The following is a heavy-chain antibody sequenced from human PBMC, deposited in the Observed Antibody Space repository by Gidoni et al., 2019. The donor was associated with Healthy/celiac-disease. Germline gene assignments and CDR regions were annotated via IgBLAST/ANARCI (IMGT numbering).Heavy chain of an antibody. CDR1: GFTFSNAW. J-gene: IGHJ4*02. D-gene: IGHD6-13*01. Sequence: EVQLVESGGGLVKPGGSLRLSCAASGFTFSNAWMSWVRQAQGKGLEWVGRIKSKTDGGTTDYAAPVKGRFTISRDDSKNTLYLQMNSLKTEDTAVYYCTAAAGPLGYYFDYWGQGTLVTVSS. CDR3: TAAAGPLGYYFDY. V-gene: IGHV3-15*01. CDR2: IKSKTDGGTT.